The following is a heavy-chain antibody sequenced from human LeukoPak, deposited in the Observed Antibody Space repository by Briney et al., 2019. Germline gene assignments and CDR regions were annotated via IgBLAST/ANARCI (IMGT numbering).Heavy chain of an antibody. D-gene: IGHD3-22*01. Sequence: PSETLSLTCTVSNFSIGSGYYWGWIRQPPGKGLQWIGSIYQTASTYYNPSLNSRLTISMDTSKNQFSLRLTSVSAAATAVYYCARGVGYSDSDSYFYSANAFALWGQGTMVAVSS. V-gene: IGHV4-38-2*02. CDR1: NFSIGSGYY. CDR3: ARGVGYSDSDSYFYSANAFAL. CDR2: IYQTAST. J-gene: IGHJ3*01.